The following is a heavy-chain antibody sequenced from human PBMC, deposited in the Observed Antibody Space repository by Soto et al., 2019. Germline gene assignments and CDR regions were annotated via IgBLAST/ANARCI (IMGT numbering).Heavy chain of an antibody. J-gene: IGHJ3*01. D-gene: IGHD3-22*01. CDR2: IIGSGGST. Sequence: GGSLRLSCAAPGFTFSSDSMSWVRQAPGKGLDWVSAIIGSGGSTDYAGSVKGRFTISRDNNKNTLYLQMISLRAEDTALYYCAKDMVVVSTIRDAFDVRRQRTMVPVSS. CDR3: AKDMVVVSTIRDAFDV. CDR1: GFTFSSDS. V-gene: IGHV3-23*01.